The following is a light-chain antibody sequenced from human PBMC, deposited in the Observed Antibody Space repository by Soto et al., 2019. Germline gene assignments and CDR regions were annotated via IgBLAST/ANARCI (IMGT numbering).Light chain of an antibody. CDR3: ATWDDGLSGWV. CDR2: TNF. Sequence: QSALTQPPSASGTPGQTVTISCSGSDSNIGSNTVNWYQQFPGTAPKLLIYTNFRRPSGVPDRFSGSKSVTSASLAIGGLQSEDEAHYYCATWDDGLSGWVFGGGTKLTVL. J-gene: IGLJ3*02. CDR1: DSNIGSNT. V-gene: IGLV1-44*01.